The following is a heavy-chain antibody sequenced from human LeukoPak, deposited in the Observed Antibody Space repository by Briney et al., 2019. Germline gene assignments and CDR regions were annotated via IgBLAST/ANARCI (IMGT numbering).Heavy chain of an antibody. CDR2: IYYSGST. CDR3: ARVGCSSTSCYFLHWFDP. V-gene: IGHV4-31*03. D-gene: IGHD2-2*01. Sequence: SETLSLTCTVSGGSISSGGYYWSWIRQHPGKGLEWIGYIYYSGSTYYNPSLKSRVTISVDTSKNQFSLKLSSVTAADTAVYYCARVGCSSTSCYFLHWFDPWGQGILVTVSS. CDR1: GGSISSGGYY. J-gene: IGHJ5*02.